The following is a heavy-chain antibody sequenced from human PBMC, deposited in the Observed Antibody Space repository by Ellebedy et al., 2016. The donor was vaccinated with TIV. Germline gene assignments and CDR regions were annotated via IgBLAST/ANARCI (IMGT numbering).Heavy chain of an antibody. D-gene: IGHD3-22*01. CDR2: INSDGSST. CDR3: ARDRGWDSSGLSY. V-gene: IGHV3-74*01. Sequence: PGGSLRLSCAASGFTFGSYWMHWVRQAPGKGLVWVSRINSDGSSTTYADSVKGRFTISRDNAKNTMYLQMNSLRAEDTAVYYCARDRGWDSSGLSYWGQGTLVTVS. J-gene: IGHJ4*02. CDR1: GFTFGSYW.